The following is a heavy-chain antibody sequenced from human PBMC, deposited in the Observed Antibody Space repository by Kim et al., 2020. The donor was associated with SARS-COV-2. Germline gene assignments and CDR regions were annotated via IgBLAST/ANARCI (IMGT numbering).Heavy chain of an antibody. J-gene: IGHJ4*02. CDR1: GFTVSSNY. CDR3: ARDGRGNGSGSYYIDY. Sequence: GGSLRLSCAASGFTVSSNYMSWVRQAPGKGLEWVSVIYSGGSTYYADSVKGRFTISRDNSKNTLYLQMNSLRAEDTAVYYCARDGRGNGSGSYYIDYWGQGTLVTVSS. V-gene: IGHV3-53*01. D-gene: IGHD3-10*01. CDR2: IYSGGST.